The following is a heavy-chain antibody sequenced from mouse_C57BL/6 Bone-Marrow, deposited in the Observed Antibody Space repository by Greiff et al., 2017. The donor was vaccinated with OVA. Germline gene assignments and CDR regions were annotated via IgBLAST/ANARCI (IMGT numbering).Heavy chain of an antibody. CDR3: ANSYDGYYVAGFAY. D-gene: IGHD2-3*01. CDR2: ISYDGSN. Sequence: EVQRVESGPGLVKPSQSLSLTCSVTGYSITSGYYWNWIRQFPGNKLEWMGYISYDGSNNYNPYLKNRISITRDTSKNQFFLKLNSVTPEDTATYYCANSYDGYYVAGFAYWGQGTLVTVSA. V-gene: IGHV3-6*01. J-gene: IGHJ3*01. CDR1: GYSITSGYY.